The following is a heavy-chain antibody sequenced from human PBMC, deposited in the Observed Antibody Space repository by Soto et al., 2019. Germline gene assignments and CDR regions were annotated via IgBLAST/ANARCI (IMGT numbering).Heavy chain of an antibody. CDR2: ISDSGDNT. Sequence: EVQLLESGGGLLQPGGSLRLSCAASGLTFSSHAMTWVRQAPGKGLQWVSTISDSGDNTYYADSVKGRFTISRDNSKNTLYLQMKSLRAEDTAVYYCAKVGWIGGQGTLVTVSS. CDR1: GLTFSSHA. V-gene: IGHV3-23*01. CDR3: AKVGWI. D-gene: IGHD5-12*01. J-gene: IGHJ4*02.